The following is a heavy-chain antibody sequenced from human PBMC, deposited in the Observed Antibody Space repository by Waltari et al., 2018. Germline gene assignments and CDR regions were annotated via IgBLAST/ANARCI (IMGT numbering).Heavy chain of an antibody. Sequence: QLQLQESGPGLVKPSETLSLTCTVSGGSISSSSYYWGWIRQPPGKGLEWIGNIYYRGNTYYNSSLKSRVSISVDTSKNQFSLMLSSVTAADTAVYYCARLSWTTMTALDYWGQGTLVTVSS. CDR3: ARLSWTTMTALDY. V-gene: IGHV4-39*01. CDR1: GGSISSSSYY. J-gene: IGHJ4*02. D-gene: IGHD4-4*01. CDR2: IYYRGNT.